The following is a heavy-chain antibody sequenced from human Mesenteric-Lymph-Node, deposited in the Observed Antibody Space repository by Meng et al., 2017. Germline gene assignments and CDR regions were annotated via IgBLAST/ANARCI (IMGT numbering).Heavy chain of an antibody. CDR1: GGSFSGYY. CDR2: VSHGGGT. J-gene: IGHJ4*02. Sequence: LMPWGAGLLKPSGPRSLTSAVYGGSFSGYYWGWIRQPPGKGLEWIGDVSHGGGTNYNPSLKSRVTISLDTSKNQFSLNLTSVTAADTAVYYCARGGGPRAYYFDYWGQGTLVTVSS. CDR3: ARGGGPRAYYFDY. D-gene: IGHD3-10*01. V-gene: IGHV4-34*01.